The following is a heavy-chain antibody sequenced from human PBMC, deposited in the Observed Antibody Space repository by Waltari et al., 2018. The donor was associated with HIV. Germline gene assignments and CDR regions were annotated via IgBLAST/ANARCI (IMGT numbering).Heavy chain of an antibody. CDR1: GYTFTNYD. CDR2: RNPNSGNT. V-gene: IGHV1-8*01. Sequence: QVQLVQSGAEVRKPGASVKVSCKASGYTFTNYDINWVRQAPGQGLEWMGWRNPNSGNTGYAQKFQGRVTMTRETARSTAYMELTSLTSEDTAVYHCSRGRGYSYGYSDLWGQGTLVTVSS. J-gene: IGHJ4*02. CDR3: SRGRGYSYGYSDL. D-gene: IGHD5-18*01.